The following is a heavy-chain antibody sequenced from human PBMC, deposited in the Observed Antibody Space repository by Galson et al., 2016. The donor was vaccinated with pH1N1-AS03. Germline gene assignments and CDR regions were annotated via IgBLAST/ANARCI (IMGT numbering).Heavy chain of an antibody. J-gene: IGHJ6*02. V-gene: IGHV1-46*01. Sequence: SVKVSCKASGYTFTSYYIHWVRQAPGQGREWMGIINPSDGNTNYAQRFQGTVTMTRDTSTSTVNMELSSLRSDDTAVYYCARVSAGLTGYYYAMDVWGQGTTVTVSS. CDR2: INPSDGNT. CDR1: GYTFTSYY. CDR3: ARVSAGLTGYYYAMDV. D-gene: IGHD4/OR15-4a*01.